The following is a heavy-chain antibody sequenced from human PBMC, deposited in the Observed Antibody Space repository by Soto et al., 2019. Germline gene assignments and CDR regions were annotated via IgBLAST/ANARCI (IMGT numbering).Heavy chain of an antibody. J-gene: IGHJ6*02. CDR2: IIPIFGTA. CDR1: GGTFSSYA. Sequence: QVQLAQSGAEVKKPGSSVKVSCKASGGTFSSYAISWVRQAPGQGLEWMGGIIPIFGTANYAQKFQGRVTITADESTSTAYMELSSLRSEDTAVYYCARGGVEYSTAYYYYGMDVWGQGTTVTVSS. CDR3: ARGGVEYSTAYYYYGMDV. D-gene: IGHD4-4*01. V-gene: IGHV1-69*01.